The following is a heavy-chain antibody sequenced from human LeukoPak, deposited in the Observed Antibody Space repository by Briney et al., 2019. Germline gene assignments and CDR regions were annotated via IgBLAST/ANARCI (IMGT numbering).Heavy chain of an antibody. CDR3: ARNNQRGVIVPYFDY. CDR2: IIPIFGTA. V-gene: IGHV1-69*01. J-gene: IGHJ4*02. Sequence: SVKVSYKASGGTFSSYAISWVRQAPGQGLEWMGGIIPIFGTANYAQKFQGRVTITADESTSTAYMELSSLRSEDTAVYYCARNNQRGVIVPYFDYWGQGTLVTVSS. CDR1: GGTFSSYA. D-gene: IGHD3-16*02.